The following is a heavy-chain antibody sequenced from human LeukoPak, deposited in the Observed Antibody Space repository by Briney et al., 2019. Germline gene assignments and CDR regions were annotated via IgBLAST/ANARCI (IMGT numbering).Heavy chain of an antibody. D-gene: IGHD3-22*01. V-gene: IGHV1-18*01. CDR2: ISAYNGNT. CDR1: GYTFTSYD. CDR3: ARVVNYYDSSGYYYVEQGSDY. J-gene: IGHJ4*02. Sequence: ASVKVSCKASGYTFTSYDINWVRQAPGQGLQWMGWISAYNGNTNYAQKLQGRVTMTTDTSTSTAYMELRSLRSDDTAVYYCARVVNYYDSSGYYYVEQGSDYWGQGTLVTVSS.